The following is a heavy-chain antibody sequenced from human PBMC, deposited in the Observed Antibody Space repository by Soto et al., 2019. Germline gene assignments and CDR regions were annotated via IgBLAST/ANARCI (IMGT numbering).Heavy chain of an antibody. J-gene: IGHJ4*02. Sequence: GESLKISCKGSGYSFTSYWIGWVRQMPGKGLEWMGIIYPGDPDTRYSPSFQGQVTISADKSISTAYLQWSSLKASDTAMYYCARRRGHYYDSSGYYFGYYFDYWGQGTLVTVSS. D-gene: IGHD3-22*01. CDR3: ARRRGHYYDSSGYYFGYYFDY. CDR2: IYPGDPDT. CDR1: GYSFTSYW. V-gene: IGHV5-51*01.